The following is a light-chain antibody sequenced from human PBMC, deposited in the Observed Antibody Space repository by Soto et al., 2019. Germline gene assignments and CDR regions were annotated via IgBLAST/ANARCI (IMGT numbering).Light chain of an antibody. J-gene: IGLJ1*01. CDR1: SSDVGRYNY. Sequence: QSVLTQPASVSGSPGQSITISCTGTSSDVGRYNYVSWYQQHPGKAPKLMIHDVSNRPSGVSDRFSGSKSGNTASLTISGLQAEDEADYYCSLYTSSSTLYAFGTGTKVTVL. V-gene: IGLV2-14*01. CDR2: DVS. CDR3: SLYTSSSTLYA.